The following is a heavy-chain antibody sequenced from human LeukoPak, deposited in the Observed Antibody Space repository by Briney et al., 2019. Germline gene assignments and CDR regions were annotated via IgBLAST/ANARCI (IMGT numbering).Heavy chain of an antibody. CDR2: ISHRGST. V-gene: IGHV4-4*02. CDR1: GGSISSGFW. Sequence: SETLSLTCTVSGGSISSGFWWSWVRQPPGKGLEWIGEISHRGSTNYNPSLKSRATISLDKSKNQFSLTLTSVTAMDTAVYLCARNAYYSADYWGQGTLVTVSS. D-gene: IGHD2/OR15-2a*01. CDR3: ARNAYYSADY. J-gene: IGHJ4*02.